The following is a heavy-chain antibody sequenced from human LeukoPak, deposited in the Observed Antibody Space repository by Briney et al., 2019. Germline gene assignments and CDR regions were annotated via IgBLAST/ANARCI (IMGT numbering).Heavy chain of an antibody. D-gene: IGHD2-15*01. CDR3: ARDRDVDDFDS. J-gene: IGHJ4*01. Sequence: PSETLSLTCNVSGESISSHYWSWTRQSPGKGLEWIGYITNSGTTKFNPSLKSRVTISRDTSKNQISLRLSSVTAADTAVYYCARDRDVDDFDSWGHGTLVTVSS. V-gene: IGHV4-59*11. CDR1: GESISSHY. CDR2: ITNSGTT.